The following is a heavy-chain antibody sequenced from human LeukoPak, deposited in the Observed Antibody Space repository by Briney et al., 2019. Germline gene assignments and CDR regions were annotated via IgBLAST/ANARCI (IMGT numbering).Heavy chain of an antibody. CDR3: ARHSSTSRRSPPHY. D-gene: IGHD2-2*01. Sequence: GGPLRLSCAASGFPFTSYWMTWVRQAPGKGLEWVADIKQDGSEKYYLGAVEGRFTISRDNPNKSVHLQMNSLRVEDTALYFCARHSSTSRRSPPHYWGQGSLVTVSS. CDR1: GFPFTSYW. J-gene: IGHJ4*02. V-gene: IGHV3-7*01. CDR2: IKQDGSEK.